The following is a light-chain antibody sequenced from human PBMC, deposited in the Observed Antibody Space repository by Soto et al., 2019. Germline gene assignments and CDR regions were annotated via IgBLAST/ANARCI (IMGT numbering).Light chain of an antibody. Sequence: EIVMTQSPATLSVSPGERATLSCRASQGIGDTLAWYQQKPGQTPRLLIYDTSTRATGVPARFSGSRSGAEFTLTINSLQSEDFGVYYCQLYNNWPLTSGGGTKVEVK. J-gene: IGKJ4*01. CDR3: QLYNNWPLT. CDR1: QGIGDT. CDR2: DTS. V-gene: IGKV3-15*01.